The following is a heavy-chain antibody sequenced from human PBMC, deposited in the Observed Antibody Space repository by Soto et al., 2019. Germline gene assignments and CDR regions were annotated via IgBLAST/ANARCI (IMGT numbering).Heavy chain of an antibody. Sequence: QVQLVESGGGLVKPGGSLRLSCAASGFTFSDYYMSWIRQAPGKGLEWVSYISSSSSYTNYADSVKGRFTISRDNASNXXYLQMNSLRAEDTAVYYCARDLAAAGSYSYYGMDVWGQGTTVTVSS. CDR2: ISSSSSYT. V-gene: IGHV3-11*05. D-gene: IGHD6-13*01. J-gene: IGHJ6*02. CDR1: GFTFSDYY. CDR3: ARDLAAAGSYSYYGMDV.